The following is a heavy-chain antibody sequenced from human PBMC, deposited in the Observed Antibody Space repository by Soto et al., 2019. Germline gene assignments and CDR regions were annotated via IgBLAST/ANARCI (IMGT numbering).Heavy chain of an antibody. CDR2: IYYSGST. D-gene: IGHD5-12*01. J-gene: IGHJ4*02. Sequence: SETLSLTCTVSGGSISSGDYYWSWIRQPPGKGLEWIGYIYYSGSTYYNPSLKSRVTISVDTSKNQFSLKLSSVTAADTAVYYCARSRYSGYDSLDYWGQGTLVTVSS. CDR1: GGSISSGDYY. CDR3: ARSRYSGYDSLDY. V-gene: IGHV4-30-4*01.